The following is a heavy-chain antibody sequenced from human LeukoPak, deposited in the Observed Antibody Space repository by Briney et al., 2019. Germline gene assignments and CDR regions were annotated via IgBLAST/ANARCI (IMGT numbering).Heavy chain of an antibody. J-gene: IGHJ6*01. CDR1: GYTFSSYG. CDR2: ISVFNGNT. CDR3: ARDAVGGQYYGIDV. V-gene: IGHV1-18*01. D-gene: IGHD6-19*01. Sequence: ASVKVSCKPSGYTFSSYGISWLRQAPGQGLDWMGWISVFNGNTKNAQKFQGRVTITTDTSTRTAYMDLRSLRADDTAVYYCARDAVGGQYYGIDVWGQGTTVTVSS.